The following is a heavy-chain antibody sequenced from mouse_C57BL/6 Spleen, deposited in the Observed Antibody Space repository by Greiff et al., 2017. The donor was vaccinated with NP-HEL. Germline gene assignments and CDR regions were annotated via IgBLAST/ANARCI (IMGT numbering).Heavy chain of an antibody. CDR1: GFSLTSYG. J-gene: IGHJ3*01. V-gene: IGHV2-5*01. CDR2: IWRGGST. D-gene: IGHD2-4*01. Sequence: QVQLKESGPGLVQPSQSLSITCTVSGFSLTSYGVHWVRQSPGKGLEWLGVIWRGGSTDYNAAFMSRLSITKDNSKSQVFFKMNSLQADDTAIYYCAKVYDYDGAWFAYWGQGTLVTVSA. CDR3: AKVYDYDGAWFAY.